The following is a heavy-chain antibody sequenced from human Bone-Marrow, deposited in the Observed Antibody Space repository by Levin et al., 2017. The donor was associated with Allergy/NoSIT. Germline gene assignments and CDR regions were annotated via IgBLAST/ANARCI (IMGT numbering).Heavy chain of an antibody. CDR3: ARGNYYGSGRKYRYYYGMDV. D-gene: IGHD3-10*01. CDR1: GGSFSGYY. V-gene: IGHV4-34*01. J-gene: IGHJ6*02. Sequence: SETLSLTCAVYGGSFSGYYWSWIRQPPGKGLEWIGEINHSGSTNYNPSLKSRVTISVDTSKNQFSLKLSSVTAADTAVYYCARGNYYGSGRKYRYYYGMDVWGQGTTVTVSS. CDR2: INHSGST.